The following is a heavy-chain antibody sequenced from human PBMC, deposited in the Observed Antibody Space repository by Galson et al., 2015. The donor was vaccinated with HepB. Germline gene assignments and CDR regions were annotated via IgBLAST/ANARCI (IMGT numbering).Heavy chain of an antibody. CDR1: GFTFTHYG. CDR2: VTAYGETT. D-gene: IGHD2-15*01. V-gene: IGHV3-23*01. Sequence: SLRLSCAASGFTFTHYGMTWVRQAPGKGLEWVSGVTAYGETTYYADSVKGRFTISKDNSKNTLYLDVDGLRVEDTALYYCARLYLDVRTRVSDWIFDLWGRGTLVTVSS. J-gene: IGHJ2*01. CDR3: ARLYLDVRTRVSDWIFDL.